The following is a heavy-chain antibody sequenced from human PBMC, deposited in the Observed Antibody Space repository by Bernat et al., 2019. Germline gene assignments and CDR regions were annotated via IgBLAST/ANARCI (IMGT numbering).Heavy chain of an antibody. CDR3: TTAGDTALEYNWFDP. J-gene: IGHJ5*02. V-gene: IGHV3-15*01. CDR2: VKSRAGGETT. CDR1: GFTFTNAW. Sequence: EVQLVESGGGLVKPGGSLTLSCTASTSAASGFTFTNAWMSWVRQAPGKGLEWVGRVKSRAGGETTDYAAPVKGRFTISRDDSKNTLYLQMSSLKSEDTAVYYCTTAGDTALEYNWFDPWGQGTLVTVSS. D-gene: IGHD1-26*01.